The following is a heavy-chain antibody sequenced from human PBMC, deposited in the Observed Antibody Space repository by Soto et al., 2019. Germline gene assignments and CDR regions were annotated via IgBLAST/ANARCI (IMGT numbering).Heavy chain of an antibody. J-gene: IGHJ4*02. CDR1: GGSTRNYF. V-gene: IGHV4-59*01. CDR3: AAGEASSRNLAPYYLDF. Sequence: LSLTCTVSGGSTRNYFWTWIRQPPGKGLEWIGYIHYSGTTSFFPSYNPSLRSRVTISEDTSKNQFSLKSLSVTTADTAVYFCAAGEASSRNLAPYYLDFWGQGTLVTVSS. CDR2: IHYSGTT. D-gene: IGHD6-13*01.